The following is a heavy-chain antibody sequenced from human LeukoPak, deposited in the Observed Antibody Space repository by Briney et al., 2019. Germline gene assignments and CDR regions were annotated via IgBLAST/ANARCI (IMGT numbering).Heavy chain of an antibody. Sequence: SQSLSLTCPLDGSSISSGYYWAWMRQPPGKRGEWSGSMYHSGGTYHSASMKIRVTISVDTTKNQFALKQSSVTAANTAVYYCARGVPPGDYWGQGTRVTVSS. V-gene: IGHV4-38-2*02. CDR2: MYHSGGT. CDR3: ARGVPPGDY. CDR1: GSSISSGYY. J-gene: IGHJ4*02.